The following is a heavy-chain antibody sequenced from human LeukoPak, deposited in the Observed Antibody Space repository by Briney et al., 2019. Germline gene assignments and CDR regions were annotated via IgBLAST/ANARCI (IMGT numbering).Heavy chain of an antibody. J-gene: IGHJ1*01. Sequence: GGSLRLSCSASGFTFSNYEMNWVRQAPGKGLEWVSYIASSGSTIYYADSVKGRFSISRDNAKSSLYLQMNSLRADDTAVYYCATSRGYFFRWFQHWGQGTLVTVSS. CDR2: IASSGSTI. D-gene: IGHD3-22*01. CDR3: ATSRGYFFRWFQH. CDR1: GFTFSNYE. V-gene: IGHV3-48*03.